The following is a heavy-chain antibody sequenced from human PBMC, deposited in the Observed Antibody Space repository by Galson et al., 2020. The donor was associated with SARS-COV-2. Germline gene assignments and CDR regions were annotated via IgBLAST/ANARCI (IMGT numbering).Heavy chain of an antibody. CDR2: ISYDGRNT. J-gene: IGHJ4*02. CDR1: GFTFSDYA. Sequence: TGGSLRLSCAVSGFTFSDYAIYWVRQAPGKGLEWVAVISYDGRNTYYANSVKGRFTISRDNSKNTLSLHMNSLRTEDTAIYYCAKDSSYFDGSGYYFGPLDCWGQGTLVTVSS. V-gene: IGHV3-30*04. CDR3: AKDSSYFDGSGYYFGPLDC. D-gene: IGHD3-22*01.